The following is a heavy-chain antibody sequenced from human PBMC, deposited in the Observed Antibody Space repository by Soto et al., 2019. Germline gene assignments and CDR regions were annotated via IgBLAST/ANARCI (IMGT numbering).Heavy chain of an antibody. CDR3: AGGPEYPVGGAQYQFYCVDA. D-gene: IGHD2-21*01. CDR2: MNANSGDT. V-gene: IGHV1-8*01. J-gene: IGHJ6*03. Sequence: QVQLVQSGAEVKKPVASVRVSCKASGYTFTSHDINWVRQATGQGLEWLGWMNANSGDTGYAQKFQGRVTMTRDTAISTACREVSNLRSDDTAVYFWAGGPEYPVGGAQYQFYCVDAWGEGTAVTVSS. CDR1: GYTFTSHD.